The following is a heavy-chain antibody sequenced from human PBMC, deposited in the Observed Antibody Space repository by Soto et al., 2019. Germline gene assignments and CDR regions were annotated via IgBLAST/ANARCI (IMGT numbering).Heavy chain of an antibody. V-gene: IGHV1-8*01. J-gene: IGHJ5*02. CDR3: ARGVTVTTDNCFDP. Sequence: ASVKVSCKASGYTFTSYDINWVRQATGQGLEWMGWMNPNSGNTGYAQKFQGRVTMTRNTSMSTAYMELSSLRSEDTAVYYCARGVTVTTDNCFDPRGQATPVTV. D-gene: IGHD4-4*01. CDR2: MNPNSGNT. CDR1: GYTFTSYD.